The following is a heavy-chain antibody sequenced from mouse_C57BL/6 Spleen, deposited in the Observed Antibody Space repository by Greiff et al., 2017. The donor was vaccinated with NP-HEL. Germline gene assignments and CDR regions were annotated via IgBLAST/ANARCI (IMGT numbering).Heavy chain of an antibody. CDR1: GYSFTSYY. J-gene: IGHJ2*01. D-gene: IGHD1-1*01. CDR3: ARRGASSPFDY. V-gene: IGHV1-66*01. CDR2: IYPGSGNT. Sequence: LQESGPELVKPGASVKISCKASGYSFTSYYIHWVKQRPGQGLEWIGWIYPGSGNTKYNEKFKGKATLTADTSSSTAYMQLSSLTSEDSAVYYCARRGASSPFDYWGQGTTLTVSS.